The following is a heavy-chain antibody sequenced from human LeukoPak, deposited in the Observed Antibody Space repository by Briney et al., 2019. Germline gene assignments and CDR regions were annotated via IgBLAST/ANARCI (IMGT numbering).Heavy chain of an antibody. J-gene: IGHJ3*02. V-gene: IGHV4-39*01. CDR1: GGSISSSSYY. CDR2: IYYSGST. CDR3: ARPAVRLWELRDDAFDI. Sequence: MSSETLSLTCTVSGGSISSSSYYWGWIRQPPGKGLEWIGSIYYSGSTYYNPSLKSRVTISVDTSKNQFSLKLSSVTAADTAVYYCARPAVRLWELRDDAFDIWGQGTMVTVSS. D-gene: IGHD1-26*01.